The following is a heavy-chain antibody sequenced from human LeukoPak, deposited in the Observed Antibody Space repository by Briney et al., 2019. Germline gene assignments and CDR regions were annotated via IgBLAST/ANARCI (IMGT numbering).Heavy chain of an antibody. D-gene: IGHD3-9*01. J-gene: IGHJ5*02. Sequence: GESLKISWNGAGYIFTRYLIGWVRQMPGKGLEWMGIIYPGDSDTRYSPSFQGQVTISADKSISTAYLQWSSLKASDTAMYYCVSTPSYVIVAGYNNWFDPWGQGTLVTVSS. CDR1: GYIFTRYL. CDR3: VSTPSYVIVAGYNNWFDP. CDR2: IYPGDSDT. V-gene: IGHV5-51*01.